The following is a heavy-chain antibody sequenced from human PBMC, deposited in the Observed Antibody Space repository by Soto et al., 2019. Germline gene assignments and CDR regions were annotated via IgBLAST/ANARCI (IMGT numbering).Heavy chain of an antibody. CDR1: GDSITSNSYF. V-gene: IGHV4-39*01. D-gene: IGHD2-21*02. J-gene: IGHJ4*02. Sequence: SETLSLTCTVSGDSITSNSYFWAWIRQPPGKGLEWIGSIYYSGTTYYNPSLKSRVTISVDRSKNQFSLKLNSVTAADMAVYYCARSGLPFDYWGQGTLVTVSS. CDR2: IYYSGTT. CDR3: ARSGLPFDY.